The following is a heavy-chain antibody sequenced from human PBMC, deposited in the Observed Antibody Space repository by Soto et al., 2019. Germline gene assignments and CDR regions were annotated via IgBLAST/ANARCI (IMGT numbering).Heavy chain of an antibody. D-gene: IGHD3-22*01. CDR1: GFTFTSSA. J-gene: IGHJ4*02. Sequence: ASVKVSCKASGFTFTSSAVQWVGQARGQRLEWIGWIDVSSGNTNYVQKFQGRVTMTRDTSISTAYMELSRLRSDDTAVYYCAVNYYYDSSGFYSEILDYWGQGTLVTVSS. CDR2: IDVSSGNT. CDR3: AVNYYYDSSGFYSEILDY. V-gene: IGHV1-58*01.